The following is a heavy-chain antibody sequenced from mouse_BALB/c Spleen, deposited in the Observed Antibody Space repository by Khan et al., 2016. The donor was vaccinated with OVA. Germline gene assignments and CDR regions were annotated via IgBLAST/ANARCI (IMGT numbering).Heavy chain of an antibody. V-gene: IGHV5-4*02. CDR3: TRGYYGDPFAY. Sequence: EVELVESGGGLVKPGGSLKLSCEASGFTFSDYYMYWVRQTLEKSLEWVATISDGGTYTYYPDSVKGRFTISRDDVQNNLYLRMSNLKSEDTAMYYCTRGYYGDPFAYWGQGTLVTVSA. J-gene: IGHJ3*01. CDR2: ISDGGTYT. D-gene: IGHD2-13*01. CDR1: GFTFSDYY.